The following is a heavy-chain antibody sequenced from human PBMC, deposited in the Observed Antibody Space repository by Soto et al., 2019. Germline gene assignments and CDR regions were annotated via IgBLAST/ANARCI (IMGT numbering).Heavy chain of an antibody. Sequence: HPGGSLRLSCAASGFTFSSYDMHWVRQVAGKGLEWVSAIGVAGDTYYPDSVKGRLTISRENAKNSLYLQMNSLRAEDTAVYYCASGGWGSSWYEGGSRIDYWGQGTLVTVSS. J-gene: IGHJ4*02. CDR3: ASGGWGSSWYEGGSRIDY. CDR1: GFTFSSYD. V-gene: IGHV3-13*01. CDR2: IGVAGDT. D-gene: IGHD6-13*01.